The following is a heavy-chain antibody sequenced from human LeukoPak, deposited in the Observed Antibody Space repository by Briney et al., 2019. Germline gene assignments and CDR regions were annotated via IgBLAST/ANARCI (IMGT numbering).Heavy chain of an antibody. CDR2: IIPIFGTP. CDR1: GGTFNSYA. J-gene: IGHJ3*02. V-gene: IGHV1-69*01. Sequence: ASVPVSCKASGGTFNSYAINWVRQAPGQGLEWMGGIIPIFGTPNYAQKFQDRVTITADESTSTAYMELSSLRSEDTAVYYCARCRQWLIKDLACDAFDIWGQGTMVTVSS. D-gene: IGHD6-19*01. CDR3: ARCRQWLIKDLACDAFDI.